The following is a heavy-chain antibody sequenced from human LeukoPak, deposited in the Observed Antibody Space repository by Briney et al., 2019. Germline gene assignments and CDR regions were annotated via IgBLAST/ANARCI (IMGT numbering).Heavy chain of an antibody. CDR1: GYTFTSYG. Sequence: ASVTVSCKASGYTFTSYGISWVRQAPGQGLEWMGWISAYNGNTNYAQKLQGRVTMTTDTSTSTAYMELRSLRSDDTAVYYCARVKGPQTKYYFDYWGQGTLVTVSS. CDR2: ISAYNGNT. V-gene: IGHV1-18*01. CDR3: ARVKGPQTKYYFDY. J-gene: IGHJ4*02.